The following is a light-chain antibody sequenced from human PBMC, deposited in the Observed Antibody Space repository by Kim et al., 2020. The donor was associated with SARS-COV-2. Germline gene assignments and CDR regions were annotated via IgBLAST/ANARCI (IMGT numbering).Light chain of an antibody. CDR2: DAS. Sequence: SASVGDSGTITCQASQDSSNSLNWYQQKPGKAPKLLIYDASNLQTGVPSRFSGSGSGTDFTLSISSLQPEDLATYYCQQYDDLQTFGQGTKVDIK. J-gene: IGKJ1*01. V-gene: IGKV1-33*01. CDR1: QDSSNS. CDR3: QQYDDLQT.